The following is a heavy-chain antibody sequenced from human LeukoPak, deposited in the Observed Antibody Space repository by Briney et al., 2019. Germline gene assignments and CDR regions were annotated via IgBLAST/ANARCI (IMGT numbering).Heavy chain of an antibody. J-gene: IGHJ6*03. D-gene: IGHD1-1*01. CDR2: IGTASDT. CDR3: ARGPPRGKYYYMDV. V-gene: IGHV3-13*01. CDR1: GFTFSSFD. Sequence: GGSLRLSCAASGFTFSSFDMHWVRQPTGQGLEWVSTIGTASDTYYPGSVEGRLTLSRDNAKNSLYLKMDSLTAGDTAVYYCARGPPRGKYYYMDVWGKGTTVTVSS.